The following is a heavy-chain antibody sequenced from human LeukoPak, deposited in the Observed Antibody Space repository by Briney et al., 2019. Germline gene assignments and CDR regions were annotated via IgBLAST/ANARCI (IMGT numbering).Heavy chain of an antibody. CDR2: ISYDGSNK. J-gene: IGHJ4*02. CDR1: GFTFSSYG. CDR3: ARDCSGWSDY. D-gene: IGHD6-19*01. Sequence: PGGSLRLSCAASGFTFSSYGMHWVRQAPGKGLEWVAVISYDGSNKYYADSVKGRLTISRDNSKNTLYLQMNSLRAEDTAVYYCARDCSGWSDYWGQGTLVTVSS. V-gene: IGHV3-30*03.